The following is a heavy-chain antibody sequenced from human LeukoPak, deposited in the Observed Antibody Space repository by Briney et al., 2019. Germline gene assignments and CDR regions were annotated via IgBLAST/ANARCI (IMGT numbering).Heavy chain of an antibody. CDR1: GFTFSDHY. Sequence: GGSLRLSCAASGFTFSDHYMSWIRQAPGKGLEWVSYISYSGHTIYYADSVKGRFTISRDNAKNSLYLQMNSLRGEDTAVYYCAREAKELGATAFHMWGQGTMVSVSS. CDR2: ISYSGHTI. V-gene: IGHV3-11*01. D-gene: IGHD1-26*01. CDR3: AREAKELGATAFHM. J-gene: IGHJ3*02.